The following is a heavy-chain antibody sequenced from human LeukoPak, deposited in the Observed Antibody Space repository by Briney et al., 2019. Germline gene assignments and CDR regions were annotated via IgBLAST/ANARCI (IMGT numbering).Heavy chain of an antibody. D-gene: IGHD6-13*01. Sequence: ASVKVSCKASGYTFTAYYIHWVRQAPGQGPEWMGWINPNSGGTNYAQKFQGGVTMTRDTSISTAYMELSSPKSDDTAVFYCARDRSNSYDYWGQGTLVTVSS. V-gene: IGHV1-2*02. CDR1: GYTFTAYY. CDR3: ARDRSNSYDY. CDR2: INPNSGGT. J-gene: IGHJ4*02.